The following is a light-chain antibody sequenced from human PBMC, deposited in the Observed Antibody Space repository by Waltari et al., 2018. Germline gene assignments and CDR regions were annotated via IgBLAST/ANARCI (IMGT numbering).Light chain of an antibody. V-gene: IGKV3-20*01. CDR2: GAS. CDR3: QQYDRSPFT. Sequence: EIVLTQSPGTLSLSPGDRATLSCRASQSVSSSYLTWYQQKPGQAPRLLIYGASSRATGIPDRFSGSGSGTDFTLTISRLEPEDFAVYYCQQYDRSPFTFGPGTKVDIK. CDR1: QSVSSSY. J-gene: IGKJ3*01.